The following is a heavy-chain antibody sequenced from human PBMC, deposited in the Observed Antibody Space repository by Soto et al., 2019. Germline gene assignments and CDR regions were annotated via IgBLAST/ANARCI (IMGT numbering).Heavy chain of an antibody. V-gene: IGHV3-23*01. CDR2: ITGGGDST. CDR1: GLTFSKHA. CDR3: TKDGEYAYLAGFNRKLDP. D-gene: IGHD3-9*01. Sequence: TGGSLRLSCVVSGLTFSKHAMSWVRQAPGKGLEWVAGITGGGDSTYYADSVKGRFTISRDNSKNMLYLQMYGLTADDTAVYYCTKDGEYAYLAGFNRKLDPWGQGSLVPVSS. J-gene: IGHJ5*01.